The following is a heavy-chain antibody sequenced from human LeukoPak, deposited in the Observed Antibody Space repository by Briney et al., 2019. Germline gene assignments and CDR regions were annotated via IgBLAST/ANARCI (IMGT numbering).Heavy chain of an antibody. CDR2: INYSGST. J-gene: IGHJ5*02. CDR3: ARALMAARRHNWFDP. V-gene: IGHV4-34*01. CDR1: GGSFSGYY. D-gene: IGHD6-6*01. Sequence: SETLSLTCAVYGGSFSGYYWSWIRQPPGKGLEWVGEINYSGSTNYNPSLKSRVTISVDKSKNQFSLKLSSVTAADTAVYYCARALMAARRHNWFDPWGQGTLVTVSS.